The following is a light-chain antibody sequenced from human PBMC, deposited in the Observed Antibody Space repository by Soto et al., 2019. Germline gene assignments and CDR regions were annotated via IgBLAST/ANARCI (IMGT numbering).Light chain of an antibody. CDR1: QNVRTF. V-gene: IGKV3-11*01. Sequence: EVGLTQSPATLSLSPGERATLSCRASQNVRTFLDWYQQKPGQAPRLLIYGASNRATGIPARFSGSGSGTDFTLTISSLEPEEFAVYYCQQHSHWPPWTFCQGTRVEIQ. J-gene: IGKJ1*01. CDR2: GAS. CDR3: QQHSHWPPWT.